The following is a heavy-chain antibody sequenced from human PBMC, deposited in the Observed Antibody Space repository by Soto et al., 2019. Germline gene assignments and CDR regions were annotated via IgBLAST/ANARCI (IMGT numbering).Heavy chain of an antibody. CDR1: GFTFSSYG. D-gene: IGHD6-6*01. CDR2: ISYDGSNK. Sequence: GGSLRLSCAASGFTFSSYGMHWVRQAPGEGLEWVAVISYDGSNKYYADSVKGRFTISRDNSKNTLFLQMNSLRGEDTAVYYCAKESYSSSSHYYGMDVWGQGTTVTVSS. CDR3: AKESYSSSSHYYGMDV. J-gene: IGHJ6*02. V-gene: IGHV3-30*18.